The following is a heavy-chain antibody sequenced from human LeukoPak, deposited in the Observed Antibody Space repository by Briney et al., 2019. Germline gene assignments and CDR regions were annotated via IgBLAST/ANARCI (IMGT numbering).Heavy chain of an antibody. CDR2: ISAYNGNT. CDR1: GYTFTSYG. D-gene: IGHD6-6*01. Sequence: ASVKVSCKASGYTFTSYGISWVRQAPGQGLEWMGWISAYNGNTNYAQKLQGRVTMTTDTSTSTAYMELRSLRSDDTAVYYCARDRWPGRWYSSSSGFDYWGQGTLSPSPQ. CDR3: ARDRWPGRWYSSSSGFDY. J-gene: IGHJ4*02. V-gene: IGHV1-18*01.